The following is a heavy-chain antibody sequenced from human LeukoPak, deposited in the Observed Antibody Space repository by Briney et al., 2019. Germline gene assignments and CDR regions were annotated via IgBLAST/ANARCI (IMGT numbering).Heavy chain of an antibody. D-gene: IGHD2-2*01. V-gene: IGHV1-2*02. CDR1: GYTFTGYY. J-gene: IGHJ4*02. CDR3: ARANALYCSSTSCLFDY. Sequence: GASVKVSCKASGYTFTGYYMHWVRQAPGQGLEWMAWINPNSGGTYYAQNFHDRITMTRDTSISTAYTELSRLRSDDTAIYYCARANALYCSSTSCLFDYWGQGTLVTVPS. CDR2: INPNSGGT.